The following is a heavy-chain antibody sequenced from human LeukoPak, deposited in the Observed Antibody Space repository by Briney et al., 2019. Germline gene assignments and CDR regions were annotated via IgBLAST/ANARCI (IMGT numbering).Heavy chain of an antibody. D-gene: IGHD5-18*01. J-gene: IGHJ4*02. V-gene: IGHV1-69*13. CDR1: GGTFSSYA. CDR2: IIPIFGTA. CDR3: ARGRETAMVTAFDY. Sequence: GASVKVSCKASGGTFSSYAISWVRQAPGQGLEWMGGIIPIFGTANYAQKFQGRVTITADESTSTAYMELSSLRSEDTAVYYCARGRETAMVTAFDYWGQGNLVTVSS.